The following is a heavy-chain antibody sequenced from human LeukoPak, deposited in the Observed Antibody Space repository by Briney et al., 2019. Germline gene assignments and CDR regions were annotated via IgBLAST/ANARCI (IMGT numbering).Heavy chain of an antibody. CDR2: ISGHNGKT. Sequence: GPSVTLSCKATGYIFTSYGISWVRLAPGQGLEWMGWISGHNGKTKSEQKFQGRVTVTTDTSTTTAYLELRSLRLDDTAVYYCARDQGYYYGMDVWGQGSAVTVSS. V-gene: IGHV1-18*01. CDR3: ARDQGYYYGMDV. CDR1: GYIFTSYG. J-gene: IGHJ6*02.